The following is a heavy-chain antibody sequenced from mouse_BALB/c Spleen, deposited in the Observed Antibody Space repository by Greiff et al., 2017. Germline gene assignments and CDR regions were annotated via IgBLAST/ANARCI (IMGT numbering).Heavy chain of an antibody. CDR3: ARGVVAHMDY. D-gene: IGHD1-1*01. Sequence: QVQLKQSGAELARPGASVKMSCKASGYTFTSYTMHWVKQSPGQGLEWIGYINPSSGYTNYNQKFKDKATLTADKSSSTAYMQLSSLTSEDSAVYYCARGVVAHMDYWGQGTSVTVSS. CDR2: INPSSGYT. V-gene: IGHV1-4*01. CDR1: GYTFTSYT. J-gene: IGHJ4*01.